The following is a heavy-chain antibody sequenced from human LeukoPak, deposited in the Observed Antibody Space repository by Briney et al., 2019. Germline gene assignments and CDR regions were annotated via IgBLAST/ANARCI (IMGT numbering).Heavy chain of an antibody. J-gene: IGHJ4*02. Sequence: GGSLRLSCAASGFTFSSYAMSWVRQAPGKGLEWVSAIRGSGGSTYYADSVKGRFTISRDNSKNTLYLQMNSLRAEDTAVYYCAKDAGRITMIVVGTVFDYWGQGTLVTVSS. CDR1: GFTFSSYA. CDR2: IRGSGGST. CDR3: AKDAGRITMIVVGTVFDY. V-gene: IGHV3-23*01. D-gene: IGHD3-22*01.